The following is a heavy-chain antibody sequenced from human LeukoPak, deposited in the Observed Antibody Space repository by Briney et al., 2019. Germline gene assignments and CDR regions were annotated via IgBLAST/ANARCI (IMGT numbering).Heavy chain of an antibody. CDR2: IYYSGST. J-gene: IGHJ5*02. V-gene: IGHV4-39*01. CDR1: GGSISSSSYY. Sequence: TSETLSLTCTVSGGSISSSSYYWGWIRQPPGKGLEWIGSIYYSGSTYYNPSLKSRVTISVDTSKNQFSLKLSSVTAADTAVYYCARHEGHGHWFDPWGQGTLVTVSS. CDR3: ARHEGHGHWFDP.